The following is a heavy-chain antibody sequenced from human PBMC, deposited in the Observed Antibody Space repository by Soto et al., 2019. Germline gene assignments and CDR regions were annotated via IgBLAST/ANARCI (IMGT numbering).Heavy chain of an antibody. J-gene: IGHJ3*02. V-gene: IGHV3-30-3*01. CDR3: ARRSPSWAFDI. CDR1: GFTFSSYA. D-gene: IGHD2-15*01. CDR2: ISYDGSDK. Sequence: PGGSLRLSCAASGFTFSSYAMHWVRQAPGKGLEWVALISYDGSDKDYADSVKGRFTISRDNSRNTLFLQMNSLGAEDTAVYYSARRSPSWAFDIWGQGTMVTVSS.